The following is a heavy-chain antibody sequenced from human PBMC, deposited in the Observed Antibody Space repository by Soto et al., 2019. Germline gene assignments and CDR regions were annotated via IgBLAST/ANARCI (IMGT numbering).Heavy chain of an antibody. CDR2: IIPILGIA. CDR1: GGTFSSYT. CDR3: ASERPGVVVVVAATPLAPLDY. V-gene: IGHV1-69*02. J-gene: IGHJ4*02. Sequence: SVKVSCKASGGTFSSYTISWVRQAPGQGLEWMGRIIPILGIANYAQKFQGRVTITADKSTSTAYMELSSLRSEDTAVYYCASERPGVVVVVAATPLAPLDYWGQGTLVTVSS. D-gene: IGHD2-15*01.